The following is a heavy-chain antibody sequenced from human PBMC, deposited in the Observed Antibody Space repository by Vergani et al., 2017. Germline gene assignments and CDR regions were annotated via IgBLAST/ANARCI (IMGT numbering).Heavy chain of an antibody. J-gene: IGHJ6*03. CDR1: GGSISSSNW. Sequence: QVQLQESGPGLVKPSGTLSLTCAVSGGSISSSNWWSWVRQPPGKGLELIGEIYHSGSTNYNPSLKSRVTISVDKSKNQFSLKLSSVTAADTAVYYCARDYSSSWYYYYYYMDVWGKGTTVTVSS. D-gene: IGHD6-13*01. CDR2: IYHSGST. CDR3: ARDYSSSWYYYYYYMDV. V-gene: IGHV4-4*02.